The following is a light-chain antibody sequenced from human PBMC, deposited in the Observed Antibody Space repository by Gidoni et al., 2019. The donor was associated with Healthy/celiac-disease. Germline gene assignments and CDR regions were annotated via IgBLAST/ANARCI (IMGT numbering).Light chain of an antibody. CDR2: GNS. J-gene: IGLJ2*01. CDR3: QSYDSSLSGVV. V-gene: IGLV1-40*01. Sequence: QSVLTPPPPVSWAPGPGVTISCTGSRSNIGAGYDVHGYQQLPGTAPKLLIYGNSNRPSGVPDRFSGSKSGTSASLAITGLQAEDEADYYCQSYDSSLSGVVFGGGTKLTVL. CDR1: RSNIGAGYD.